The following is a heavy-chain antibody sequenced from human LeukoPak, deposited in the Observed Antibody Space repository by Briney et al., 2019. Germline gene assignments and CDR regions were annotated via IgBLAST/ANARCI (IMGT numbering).Heavy chain of an antibody. V-gene: IGHV3-53*01. CDR2: IYSGGST. CDR1: GFTVSSNY. CDR3: ARFGSSSYYYYYVDV. J-gene: IGHJ6*03. Sequence: GGSLRLSCAASGFTVSSNYMSWVRQAPGKGLEWVSVIYSGGSTYYADSVKGRFTISRDNSKNTLYLQMNSLRAEDTAVYYCARFGSSSYYYYYVDVWGKGTTVTVSS. D-gene: IGHD6-6*01.